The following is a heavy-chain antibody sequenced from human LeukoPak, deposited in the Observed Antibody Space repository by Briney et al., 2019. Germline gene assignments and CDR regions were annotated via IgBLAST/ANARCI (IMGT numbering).Heavy chain of an antibody. CDR1: GITFSKYW. V-gene: IGHV3-7*01. CDR2: MKHDGNEK. J-gene: IGHJ4*02. CDR3: ARDLGHSGYDLYDY. D-gene: IGHD5-12*01. Sequence: GGSLRLSCVDSGITFSKYWMNWVRQAPGKGLEWVANMKHDGNEKHYVDSVEGRFTISRDNAKSSLYLQMNNLRAEDAAVYYCARDLGHSGYDLYDYWGQGTLVTVSS.